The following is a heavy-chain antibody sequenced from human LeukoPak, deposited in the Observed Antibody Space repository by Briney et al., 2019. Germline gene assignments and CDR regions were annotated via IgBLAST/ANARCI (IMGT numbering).Heavy chain of an antibody. CDR2: IIPIFGTA. CDR1: GGTFSSYA. CDR3: AREMATIPQGNFDY. V-gene: IGHV1-69*06. D-gene: IGHD5-24*01. Sequence: ASVKVSCKASGGTFSSYAISWVRQAPGQGLEWMGGIIPIFGTANYAQKFQGRVTITADKSTSTAYMELSSLRSEDTAVYYCAREMATIPQGNFDYWDQGTLVTVSS. J-gene: IGHJ4*02.